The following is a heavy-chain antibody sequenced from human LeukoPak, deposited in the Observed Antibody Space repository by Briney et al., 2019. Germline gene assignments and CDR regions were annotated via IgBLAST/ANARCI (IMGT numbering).Heavy chain of an antibody. CDR2: IYFSGSS. CDR3: ARGPYSYDSSGAFDI. Sequence: SETLSLTCTVSGGSLSSGSYYWGWIRQPPGKGLEWIGSIYYSGSIYFSGSSDYNPSLKSRVTISVDTSKNQFSLKLSSVTAADTAVYFCARGPYSYDSSGAFDIWGQGTMVTVSS. CDR1: GGSLSSGSYY. J-gene: IGHJ3*02. D-gene: IGHD3-22*01. V-gene: IGHV4-39*07.